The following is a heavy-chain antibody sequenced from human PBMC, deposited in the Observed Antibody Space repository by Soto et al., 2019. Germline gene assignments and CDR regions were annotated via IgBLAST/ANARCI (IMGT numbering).Heavy chain of an antibody. CDR3: VRDRGAYYYDSSGYYSPYYYYGMDV. J-gene: IGHJ6*02. V-gene: IGHV4-59*01. CDR2: IYYSGST. Sequence: SETLSLTCTVSGGSISSYYWSWIRQPPGKGLEWIGYIYYSGSTNYNPSPKSRVTISVDTSKNQFSLKLSSVTAADTAVYYCVRDRGAYYYDSSGYYSPYYYYGMDVWGQGTTVTVSS. D-gene: IGHD3-22*01. CDR1: GGSISSYY.